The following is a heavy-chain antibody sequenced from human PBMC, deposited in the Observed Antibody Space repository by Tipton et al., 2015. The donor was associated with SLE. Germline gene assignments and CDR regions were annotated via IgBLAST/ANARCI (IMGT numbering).Heavy chain of an antibody. V-gene: IGHV4-34*01. CDR1: GGSLSGYY. CDR3: ARDSSAWYQAFDI. D-gene: IGHD6-19*01. CDR2: INHSGST. J-gene: IGHJ3*02. Sequence: TLSLTCAVYGGSLSGYYWSWIRQPPGKGLEWIGEINHSGSTNYNPSLKSRVTISVDTSKNQFSLKLSSVTAADTAVYYCARDSSAWYQAFDIWGQGTMVTVSS.